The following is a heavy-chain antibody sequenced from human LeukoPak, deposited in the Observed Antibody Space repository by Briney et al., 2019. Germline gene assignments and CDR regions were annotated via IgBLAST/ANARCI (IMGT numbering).Heavy chain of an antibody. Sequence: PGGSLRLSCAASGFTFSSYAMHWVRQAPGKGLEWVAVISYDGSNKYYADSVKGRFTISRDNAKNTLYLQMSSLKAEDTAVYYCARVPYADFWSGGFDRWGQGTLVTVSS. J-gene: IGHJ5*02. CDR3: ARVPYADFWSGGFDR. V-gene: IGHV3-30-3*01. CDR1: GFTFSSYA. D-gene: IGHD3-3*01. CDR2: ISYDGSNK.